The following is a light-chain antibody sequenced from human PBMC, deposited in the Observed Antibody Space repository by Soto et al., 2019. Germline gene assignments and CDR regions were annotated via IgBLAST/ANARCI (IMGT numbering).Light chain of an antibody. J-gene: IGKJ4*01. CDR1: QSVDGF. CDR2: SAL. V-gene: IGKV1-39*01. CDR3: QQCYSTLYT. Sequence: IRLTQSPSSLSASVGDRITITCRASQSVDGFLNWYQQQSGKAPKLLLYSALTLKSGVPSRCSGSGSGTYFPLTITTLQPEDSAAYYCQQCYSTLYTFGGGTKVEIK.